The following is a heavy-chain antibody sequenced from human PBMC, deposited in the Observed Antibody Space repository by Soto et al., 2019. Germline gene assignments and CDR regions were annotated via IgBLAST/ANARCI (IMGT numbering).Heavy chain of an antibody. V-gene: IGHV3-72*01. CDR1: GFTFSDHY. D-gene: IGHD2-8*01. J-gene: IGHJ3*02. CDR3: TRVRIYADESGPPFDI. CDR2: IRNKANSYST. Sequence: EVQLVESGGGLVQPGGSLRLSCAASGFTFSDHYMDWVRQAPGKGLEWVGRIRNKANSYSTQYAASVKGRFTISRDDSKTSLSLQMNRLKTEDTAVYHRTRVRIYADESGPPFDIWGQGTVVTFSS.